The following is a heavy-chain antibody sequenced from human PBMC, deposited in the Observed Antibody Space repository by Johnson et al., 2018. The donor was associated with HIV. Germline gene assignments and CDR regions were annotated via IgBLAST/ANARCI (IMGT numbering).Heavy chain of an antibody. V-gene: IGHV3-9*01. J-gene: IGHJ3*02. CDR1: GFTFDDYA. D-gene: IGHD2-2*01. CDR3: AKGLVAAALRWGGAFDI. CDR2: ISWNSGSI. Sequence: VQLVESGGGLVQPGRSLRLSCAASGFTFDDYAMHWVRQAPGKGLEWVSGISWNSGSIGYADSVKGRFPISRDNAKNSLYLQMNSLRAEDTAVYYCAKGLVAAALRWGGAFDIWGQGTMVTVSS.